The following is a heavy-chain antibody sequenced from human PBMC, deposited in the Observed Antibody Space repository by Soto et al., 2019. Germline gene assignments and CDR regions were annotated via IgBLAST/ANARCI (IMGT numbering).Heavy chain of an antibody. CDR1: GFTFGTTD. V-gene: IGHV3-23*01. CDR3: VKNSGWFNT. Sequence: QLLQSGGGLVQPGGSLTLSCAASGFTFGTTDMSWVRQAPGEGLEWVSTIDGSGGITYYADSVKGRFTISRDNSRNTVYLQMNSLRGDDTALYNCVKNSGWFNTWGQGALVTVSS. J-gene: IGHJ5*02. D-gene: IGHD3-10*01. CDR2: IDGSGGIT.